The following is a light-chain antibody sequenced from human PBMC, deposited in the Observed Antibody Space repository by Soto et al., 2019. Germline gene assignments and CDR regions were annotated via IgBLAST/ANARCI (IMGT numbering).Light chain of an antibody. CDR3: QQRSTWPWT. CDR2: DAS. V-gene: IGKV3-11*01. CDR1: PSVSSY. Sequence: EIVLTQSPATLSLSPGEKATLSCRASPSVSSYLAWYQQKPGQAPRLLMYDASIRATGIPARFSGTGSETDFTLTITCLEPEDFAVYYCQQRSTWPWTFGQGTKVEIK. J-gene: IGKJ1*01.